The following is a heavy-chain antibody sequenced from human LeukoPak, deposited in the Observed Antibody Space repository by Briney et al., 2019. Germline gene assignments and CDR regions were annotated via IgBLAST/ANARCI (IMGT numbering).Heavy chain of an antibody. CDR1: GGSISNYY. Sequence: SETLSLTCTVSGGSISNYYWSWIRQPRGKGLEWIAYIYYSGRTNYNPSLKSRVTISVDTSKNQFSLKLSSVTAADTAVYYCARTLDDGTLDYWGQGTLVTVSS. V-gene: IGHV4-59*01. D-gene: IGHD1-1*01. CDR3: ARTLDDGTLDY. CDR2: IYYSGRT. J-gene: IGHJ4*02.